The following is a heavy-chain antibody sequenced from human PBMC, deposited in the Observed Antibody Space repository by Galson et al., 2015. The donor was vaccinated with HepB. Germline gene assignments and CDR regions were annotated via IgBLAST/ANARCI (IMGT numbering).Heavy chain of an antibody. CDR2: ISYDGSNK. V-gene: IGHV3-30-3*01. D-gene: IGHD3-22*01. J-gene: IGHJ3*02. Sequence: SLRLSCAASGFTFSSYAMHWVRQAPGKGLEWEAVISYDGSNKYYADSVKGRFTISRDNSKNTLYLQMNSLRAEDTAVYYCARDRADYYDSSGYYWDAFDIWGQGTMVTVSS. CDR3: ARDRADYYDSSGYYWDAFDI. CDR1: GFTFSSYA.